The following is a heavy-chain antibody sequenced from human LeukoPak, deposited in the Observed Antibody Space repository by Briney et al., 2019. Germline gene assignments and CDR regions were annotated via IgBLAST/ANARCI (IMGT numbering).Heavy chain of an antibody. CDR1: GGTFSSYA. J-gene: IGHJ4*02. Sequence: GASVKVSCKASGGTFSSYAISWVRQAPGQGLEWMGMIIPILGVANYAQKFQGRVTITADKSTSTAYMELSSLRSEGTAVYFCAVTTQYSSGWAAFDYWGQGTLVTVSS. CDR2: IIPILGVA. V-gene: IGHV1-69*04. D-gene: IGHD6-19*01. CDR3: AVTTQYSSGWAAFDY.